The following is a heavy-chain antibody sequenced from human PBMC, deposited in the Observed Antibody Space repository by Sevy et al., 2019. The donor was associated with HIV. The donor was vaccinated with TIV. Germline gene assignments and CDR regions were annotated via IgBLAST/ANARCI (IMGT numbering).Heavy chain of an antibody. D-gene: IGHD2-15*01. CDR2: MNPNSGNT. CDR1: GYTFTSYD. CDR3: ARVRCSGGSCYSGY. Sequence: ASLKVSCKASGYTFTSYDINWVRQATGQGLEWMGWMNPNSGNTGYAQKFQGRVTMTRNTSISTAYMELSSLRSEDTAVYYCARVRCSGGSCYSGYWGQGTLVTVSS. V-gene: IGHV1-8*01. J-gene: IGHJ4*02.